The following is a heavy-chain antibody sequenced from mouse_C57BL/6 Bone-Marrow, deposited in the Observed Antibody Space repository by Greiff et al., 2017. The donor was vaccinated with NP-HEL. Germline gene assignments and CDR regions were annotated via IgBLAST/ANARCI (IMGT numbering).Heavy chain of an antibody. Sequence: VQLQQPGTELVKPGASVKLSCKASGYTFTSYWMHWVKQRPGQGLEWIGNINPSNGGTNYNEKFKSKATLTVDKSSSTAYMQLSSLTSEDSAVYYCARKRGAGLNYFDYWGQGTTLTVSS. CDR1: GYTFTSYW. J-gene: IGHJ2*01. D-gene: IGHD3-3*01. CDR3: ARKRGAGLNYFDY. CDR2: INPSNGGT. V-gene: IGHV1-53*01.